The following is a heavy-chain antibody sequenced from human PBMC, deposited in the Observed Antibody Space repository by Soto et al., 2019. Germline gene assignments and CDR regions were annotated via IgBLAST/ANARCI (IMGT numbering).Heavy chain of an antibody. Sequence: VQLLESGGGLVQPGGSLRLSCAASGFTFSSYAMSWVRQAPGKGLEWVSAISGSGGSTYYADSVKGRFTISRDNSKNTLYLQMNSLRAEDTAVYYCAKEGSDYDFWSGYSWLDPWGQGTLVTVSS. V-gene: IGHV3-23*01. CDR1: GFTFSSYA. CDR2: ISGSGGST. CDR3: AKEGSDYDFWSGYSWLDP. D-gene: IGHD3-3*01. J-gene: IGHJ5*02.